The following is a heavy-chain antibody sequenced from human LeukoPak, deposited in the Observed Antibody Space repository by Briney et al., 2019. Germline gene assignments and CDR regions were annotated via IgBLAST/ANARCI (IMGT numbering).Heavy chain of an antibody. CDR2: INPSGGST. CDR3: ASLPYYYGSGSYYKAQDY. D-gene: IGHD3-10*01. V-gene: IGHV1-46*03. CDR1: GYTFTSYY. Sequence: ASVKVSCKASGYTFTSYYMHWVPQAPGQGLEWMGIINPSGGSTSYAQKFQGRVTMTRDTSTSTVYMELSSLRSEDTAVYYCASLPYYYGSGSYYKAQDYWGQGTLVTVSS. J-gene: IGHJ4*02.